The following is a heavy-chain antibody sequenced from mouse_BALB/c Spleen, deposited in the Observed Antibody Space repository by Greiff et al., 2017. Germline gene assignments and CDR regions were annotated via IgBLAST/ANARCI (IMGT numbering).Heavy chain of an antibody. D-gene: IGHD1-1*01. CDR3: ARGSHYYGSSYIDY. Sequence: QVQLQQSGAELVKPGASVKLSCKASGYTFTSYWMHWVKQRPGQGLEWIGEIDPSDSYTNYNQKFKGKATLTVDKSSSTAYMQLSSLTSEDSAVYYCARGSHYYGSSYIDYWGQGTTLTVSS. V-gene: IGHV1-69*02. J-gene: IGHJ2*01. CDR1: GYTFTSYW. CDR2: IDPSDSYT.